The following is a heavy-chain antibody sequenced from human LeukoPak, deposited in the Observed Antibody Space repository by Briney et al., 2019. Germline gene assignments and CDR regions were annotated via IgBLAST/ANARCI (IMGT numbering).Heavy chain of an antibody. J-gene: IGHJ4*02. CDR1: GFTFSNFL. CDR2: ISWNSGSV. V-gene: IGHV3-9*01. CDR3: AKAVGYSGYDSSDS. D-gene: IGHD5-12*01. Sequence: TGGSLRLSCAASGFTFSNFLMTWVRQAPGKGLEWVSGISWNSGSVAYADSVKGRFTISRDNAKNSVYLQMNSLRAEDTAFYYCAKAVGYSGYDSSDSWGQGTLVTVSS.